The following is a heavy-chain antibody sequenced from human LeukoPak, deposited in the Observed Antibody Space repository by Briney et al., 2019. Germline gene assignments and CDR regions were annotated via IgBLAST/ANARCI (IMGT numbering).Heavy chain of an antibody. D-gene: IGHD6-13*01. CDR3: ARGSYSSSWYYDY. J-gene: IGHJ4*02. V-gene: IGHV4-34*01. CDR1: GGSFSGYY. Sequence: SETLSLTCAVYGGSFSGYYWSWIRQPPGKGLEWIREINHSGSTNYNPSLKSRVTISVDTSKNQCSLKLSSVTAADTAVYDCARGSYSSSWYYDYWGQGTLVTVSS. CDR2: INHSGST.